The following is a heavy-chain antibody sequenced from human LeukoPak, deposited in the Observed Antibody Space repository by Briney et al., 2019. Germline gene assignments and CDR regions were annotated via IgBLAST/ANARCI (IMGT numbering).Heavy chain of an antibody. V-gene: IGHV4-34*01. CDR1: GGSFSGYY. Sequence: SETLSLTCAVYGGSFSGYYWSWIRQPPGKGLEWIGEINHSGSTNYNPSLKSRVTISVDTSKNQFSLKLSSVTAADTAVYYCARVWRFYYYYMDVWGKGTTVTVSS. CDR2: INHSGST. CDR3: ARVWRFYYYYMDV. J-gene: IGHJ6*03. D-gene: IGHD1-1*01.